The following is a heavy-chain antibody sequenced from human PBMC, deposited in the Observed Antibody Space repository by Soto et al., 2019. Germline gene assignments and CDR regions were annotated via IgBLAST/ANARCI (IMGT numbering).Heavy chain of an antibody. D-gene: IGHD3-22*01. J-gene: IGHJ4*02. CDR2: IYHSGST. Sequence: SETLSLTCAVSGGSISSGGYSWSWIRQPPGKGLEWIGYIYHSGSTYYNPSLKSRVTISVDRSKNQFSLKLSSVTAADTAVYYCASQYYYDSSGYYMFDYWGQGTLVTV. CDR1: GGSISSGGYS. CDR3: ASQYYYDSSGYYMFDY. V-gene: IGHV4-30-2*01.